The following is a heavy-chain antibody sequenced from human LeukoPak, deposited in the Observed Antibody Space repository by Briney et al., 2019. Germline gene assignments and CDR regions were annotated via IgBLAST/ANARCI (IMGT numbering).Heavy chain of an antibody. V-gene: IGHV4-59*01. CDR1: GVSISSYY. CDR2: IFYSGST. D-gene: IGHD3-16*01. J-gene: IGHJ3*02. CDR3: ARRGGLTDAFDI. Sequence: SETLSLTCSVSGVSISSYYWSWIRQPPGKGLEWIGYIFYSGSTNYNPSLKSRVTISADTSKNQFSLKLSSVTAADTAVYYCARRGGLTDAFDIWGQGTMVTVSS.